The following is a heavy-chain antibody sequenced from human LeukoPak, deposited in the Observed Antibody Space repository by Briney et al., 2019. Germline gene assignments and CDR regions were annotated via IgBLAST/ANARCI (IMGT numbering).Heavy chain of an antibody. D-gene: IGHD6-19*01. Sequence: GGSLRLSCAASGFSVSSNYLTWVRQAPGKELEWVSVLYSNGYISYADSVKGRFTTSRDNSKNTLYLQMNSLRAEDTAVYYCARDEWLSPFDYWGQGTLVTVSS. V-gene: IGHV3-53*01. J-gene: IGHJ4*02. CDR1: GFSVSSNY. CDR3: ARDEWLSPFDY. CDR2: LYSNGYI.